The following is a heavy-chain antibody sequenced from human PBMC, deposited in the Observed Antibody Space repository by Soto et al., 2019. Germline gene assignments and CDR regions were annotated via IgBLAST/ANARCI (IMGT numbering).Heavy chain of an antibody. CDR2: INAYNGNR. V-gene: IGHV1-18*01. D-gene: IGHD1-26*01. CDR1: RFALNSSC. Sequence: GVSVKVTSKASRFALNSSCISWVRQAPGQGLEWMAWINAYNGNRIYAQNFQGRVTVTTDTSTSAAYMELMSLTSDDTAVYFCARDRYRVADIWGLGTMVTVSS. CDR3: ARDRYRVADI. J-gene: IGHJ3*02.